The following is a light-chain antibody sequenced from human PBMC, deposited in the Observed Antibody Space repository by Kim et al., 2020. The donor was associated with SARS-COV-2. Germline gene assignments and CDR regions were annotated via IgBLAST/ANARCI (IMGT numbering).Light chain of an antibody. CDR3: SSYTSSITLV. J-gene: IGLJ3*02. Sequence: SALTQPASVSGSPGQSITISCTGTSSDVGAYNYVSWYQQHPGEAPKLMIYDVSNRPSGVSNRFSGSKSGNTASLTISGLQAEDEADYYCSSYTSSITLVFGGGTQLTVL. CDR1: SSDVGAYNY. V-gene: IGLV2-14*03. CDR2: DVS.